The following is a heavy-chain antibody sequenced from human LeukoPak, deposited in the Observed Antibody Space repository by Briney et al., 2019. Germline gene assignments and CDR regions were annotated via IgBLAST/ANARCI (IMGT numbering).Heavy chain of an antibody. Sequence: PSETLPLTCSVSGGSITGSHYWGWIRQPPGKGLEWIGSVHYSGSTYYNPSLESRVTISADTSKNQFSLKLTSVTAADTAVYFCATLLYLTITFDNWGQGTLVTVSS. V-gene: IGHV4-39*01. CDR1: GGSITGSHY. CDR2: VHYSGST. CDR3: ATLLYLTITFDN. J-gene: IGHJ4*02. D-gene: IGHD5-24*01.